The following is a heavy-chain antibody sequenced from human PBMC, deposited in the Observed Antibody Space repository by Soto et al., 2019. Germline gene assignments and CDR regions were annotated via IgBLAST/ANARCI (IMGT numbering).Heavy chain of an antibody. Sequence: PSETLSLTCTVSGGSISSGSYYWGWIRQPPGKGLEWIGSVYYSGSTNHNPSLKTRVTISVDTSKNHFSLKLSSVTAADTAVYYCARHLRGSSWQFDYWGQGTLVTVSS. CDR1: GGSISSGSYY. D-gene: IGHD6-13*01. CDR3: ARHLRGSSWQFDY. J-gene: IGHJ4*02. V-gene: IGHV4-39*01. CDR2: VYYSGST.